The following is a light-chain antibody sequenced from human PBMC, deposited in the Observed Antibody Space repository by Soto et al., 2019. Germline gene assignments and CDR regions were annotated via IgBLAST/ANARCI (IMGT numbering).Light chain of an antibody. J-gene: IGKJ4*01. V-gene: IGKV3-20*01. CDR1: QSVSTN. CDR3: QDYGSSPLT. CDR2: GAS. Sequence: EIVMTQSPVTVSVSPGERATLSCRASQSVSTNLAWYQQKPGQAPRLLIYGASTRATGIPARFSGSGSGTDFTLTISRMEPEGFAVYYCQDYGSSPLTFGGGTKVDIK.